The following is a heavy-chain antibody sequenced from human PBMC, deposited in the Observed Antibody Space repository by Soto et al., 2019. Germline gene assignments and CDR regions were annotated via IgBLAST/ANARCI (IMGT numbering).Heavy chain of an antibody. J-gene: IGHJ4*02. Sequence: PGGSLRLSCAASGFTFNNYALNWVRQTPGKGLGWVSAINGGGITFYTDSVKGRFTISRDNSKNTVSLQMSSLRAEDTAVYYCARDQIGYARFDYWGQGAQVTVYS. V-gene: IGHV3-23*01. CDR1: GFTFNNYA. CDR2: INGGGIT. D-gene: IGHD2-2*01. CDR3: ARDQIGYARFDY.